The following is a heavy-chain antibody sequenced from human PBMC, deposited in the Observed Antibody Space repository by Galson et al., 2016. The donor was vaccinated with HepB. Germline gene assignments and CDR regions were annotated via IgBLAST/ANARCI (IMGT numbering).Heavy chain of an antibody. CDR1: GLNVRSNF. Sequence: SLRLSCAASGLNVRSNFMTWVRQGPGKGLEWVATIYNDGDTFYADSVKGRFSISRHNSNNILYLQMSNVTPDDTAVYYCARDGSEHGRSSGGGMDVWGQGTTVTVSS. CDR2: IYNDGDT. D-gene: IGHD6-6*01. V-gene: IGHV3-53*01. CDR3: ARDGSEHGRSSGGGMDV. J-gene: IGHJ6*02.